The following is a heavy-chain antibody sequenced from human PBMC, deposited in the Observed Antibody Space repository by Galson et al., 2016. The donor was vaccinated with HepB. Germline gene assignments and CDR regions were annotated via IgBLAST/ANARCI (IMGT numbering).Heavy chain of an antibody. CDR3: ARVGSGGYRANLHQ. D-gene: IGHD6-19*01. CDR2: IYYSGST. Sequence: APLSPSCNVSGASINSLYWSWIRQPPGKGLEWIGYIYYSGSTKYNPSLGSRITISIDSSKNTFSLKLNFVTPADTAIYYCARVGSGGYRANLHQWGQGTLVTVSS. J-gene: IGHJ1*01. V-gene: IGHV4-59*13. CDR1: GASINSLY.